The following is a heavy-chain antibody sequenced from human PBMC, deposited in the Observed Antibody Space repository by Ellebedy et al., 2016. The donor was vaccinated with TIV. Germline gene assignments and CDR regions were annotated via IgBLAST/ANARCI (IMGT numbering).Heavy chain of an antibody. CDR2: IFAGGNKI. D-gene: IGHD3-16*01. V-gene: IGHV3-23*01. CDR3: AKDQVGGDGRWVFDI. Sequence: GESLKISCAASGFTFSSYAMAWVRQTPGKGLEWASAIFAGGNKIYYAESVKGRFTISRDNSKNTLFLQMNSLRAEDTAIYYCAKDQVGGDGRWVFDIWGQGTMVTVSS. CDR1: GFTFSSYA. J-gene: IGHJ3*02.